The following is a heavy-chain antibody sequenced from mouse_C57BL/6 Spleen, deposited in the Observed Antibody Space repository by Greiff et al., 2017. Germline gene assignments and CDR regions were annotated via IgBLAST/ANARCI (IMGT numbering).Heavy chain of an antibody. V-gene: IGHV1-5*01. CDR1: GYTFTSYW. Sequence: VQLKQSGTVLARPGASVKMSCKTSGYTFTSYWMHWVKQRPGQGLEWIGAIYPGNSDTSYNQKFKGKAKLTAVTSASTAYMELSSLTNEDSAVYYCTTNYYGKRYFDVWGTGTTVTVSS. CDR3: TTNYYGKRYFDV. J-gene: IGHJ1*03. CDR2: IYPGNSDT. D-gene: IGHD1-1*01.